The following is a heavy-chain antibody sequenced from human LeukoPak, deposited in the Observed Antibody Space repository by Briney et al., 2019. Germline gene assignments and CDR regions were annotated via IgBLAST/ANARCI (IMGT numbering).Heavy chain of an antibody. CDR1: GYTFTSHY. Sequence: ASVKVSCKTSGYTFTSHYIHWVRQAPGQGLEWMGIINPSGGSASYAQKFQGRVTMTRDTSTSTVYVELSSLRSEDTAVYYCASVSRGSGSNADGWYFDYWGQGTLVTVSS. V-gene: IGHV1-46*01. CDR2: INPSGGSA. D-gene: IGHD3-10*01. CDR3: ASVSRGSGSNADGWYFDY. J-gene: IGHJ4*02.